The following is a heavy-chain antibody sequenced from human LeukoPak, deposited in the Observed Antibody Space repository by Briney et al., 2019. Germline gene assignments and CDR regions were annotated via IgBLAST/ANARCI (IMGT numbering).Heavy chain of an antibody. CDR2: IYYSGST. V-gene: IGHV4-59*01. J-gene: IGHJ4*02. D-gene: IGHD5-12*01. Sequence: SETLSLTCTVSGGSISSYYWSWIRQPPGKGLEWIGYIYYSGSTNYNPSLKSRVTISVDTAKNQFSLTLSSVTAADTAVYYCARVSGYDWESFYDYWGQGTLVTVAS. CDR1: GGSISSYY. CDR3: ARVSGYDWESFYDY.